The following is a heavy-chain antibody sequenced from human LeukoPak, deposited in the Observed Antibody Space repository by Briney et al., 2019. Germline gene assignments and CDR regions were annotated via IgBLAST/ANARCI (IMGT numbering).Heavy chain of an antibody. Sequence: SETLSLTCTISGGSTNTYYWSWIRQPPGKGLEWIGYIYYIGSTNYSPSLKSRATISVDTSKNQFSLKLSSVTAADTAVYYCARGGFRGVAPGQNWGQGTLVTVSS. CDR3: ARGGFRGVAPGQN. V-gene: IGHV4-59*12. J-gene: IGHJ4*02. CDR2: IYYIGST. CDR1: GGSTNTYY. D-gene: IGHD5-12*01.